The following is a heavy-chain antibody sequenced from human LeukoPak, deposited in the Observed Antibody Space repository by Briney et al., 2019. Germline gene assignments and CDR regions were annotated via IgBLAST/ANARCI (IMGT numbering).Heavy chain of an antibody. Sequence: GGSLRLSCAASGFSFSSYTMSWVRQTPGKGLEWVSAISGSGGGTYYADSVKGRFTISRDNSKDTLYLQLNSLRAEDTAVYFCARDPGAFPYFFDCWGQGTLVTVSS. CDR1: GFSFSSYT. CDR3: ARDPGAFPYFFDC. CDR2: ISGSGGGT. V-gene: IGHV3-23*01. D-gene: IGHD4/OR15-4a*01. J-gene: IGHJ4*02.